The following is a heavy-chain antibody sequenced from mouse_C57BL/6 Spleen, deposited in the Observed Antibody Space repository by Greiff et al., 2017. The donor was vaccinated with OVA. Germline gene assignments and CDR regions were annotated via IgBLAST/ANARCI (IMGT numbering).Heavy chain of an antibody. J-gene: IGHJ4*01. Sequence: QVQLQQPGAELVKPGASVKMSCKASGYTFTSYWITWVKQRPGQGLEWIGDIYPGSGSTNYNEKFKSKATLTVDTSSSTAYMQLSSLTSEDSAVYYCARRGTYDGYEGYAMDYWGQGTSVTVSS. CDR2: IYPGSGST. V-gene: IGHV1-55*01. CDR3: ARRGTYDGYEGYAMDY. D-gene: IGHD2-3*01. CDR1: GYTFTSYW.